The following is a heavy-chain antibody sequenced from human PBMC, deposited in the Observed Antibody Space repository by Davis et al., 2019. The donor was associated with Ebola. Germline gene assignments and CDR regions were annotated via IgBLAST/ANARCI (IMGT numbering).Heavy chain of an antibody. Sequence: GESLKISCAASGFTFSNYAMHWVRQAPGNGLEWVAVVSHSEREKFYADSVKGRFTISRDNSENTLYLQMNSLTADDTAVYYCARAVFHEVLDYWGQGTPVTVSS. CDR2: VSHSEREK. J-gene: IGHJ4*02. V-gene: IGHV3-30*04. CDR1: GFTFSNYA. CDR3: ARAVFHEVLDY. D-gene: IGHD3-3*01.